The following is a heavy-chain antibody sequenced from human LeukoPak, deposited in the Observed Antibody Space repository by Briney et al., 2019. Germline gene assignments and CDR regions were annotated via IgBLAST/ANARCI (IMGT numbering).Heavy chain of an antibody. J-gene: IGHJ4*02. Sequence: GGSLRLSCSASGFTFSSYWVTWVRQAPGKGLEWVANVKQDGSEKNYVDSVKGRFTISRDNAKNSLYLQMNSLRAEDTAVYYCASGEWESPRGFDYWGQGTLVTVSS. CDR1: GFTFSSYW. CDR3: ASGEWESPRGFDY. V-gene: IGHV3-7*01. CDR2: VKQDGSEK. D-gene: IGHD1-26*01.